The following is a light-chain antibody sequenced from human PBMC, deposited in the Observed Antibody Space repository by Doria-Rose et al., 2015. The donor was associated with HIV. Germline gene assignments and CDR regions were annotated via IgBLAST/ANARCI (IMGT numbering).Light chain of an antibody. CDR2: GKN. CDR3: NSRDSSDNHWF. CDR1: SLRNYY. J-gene: IGLJ2*01. V-gene: IGLV3-19*01. Sequence: ALGQTVRITCQGDSLRNYYASWYQQKPGQAPVLVIYGKNSRPSGIPDRFSGSSSGNTASLTITGAQAEDEADYYCNSRDSSDNHWFFGGGTKLTVL.